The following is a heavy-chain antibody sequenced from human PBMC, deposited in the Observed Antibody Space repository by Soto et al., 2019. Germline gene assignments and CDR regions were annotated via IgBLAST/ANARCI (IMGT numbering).Heavy chain of an antibody. CDR3: ARLGVVPAARGFRYYYYMDV. CDR2: ISAYNGNT. V-gene: IGHV1-18*01. Sequence: QVQLVQSGAEVKKPGASVKVSCKASGYTFTSYGISWVRQAPGQGLEWMGWISAYNGNTNYAQKLQGRVTMTTDTSTSTAYMEPRSLRSDDTAVYYCARLGVVPAARGFRYYYYMDVWGKGTTVTVSS. CDR1: GYTFTSYG. D-gene: IGHD2-2*01. J-gene: IGHJ6*03.